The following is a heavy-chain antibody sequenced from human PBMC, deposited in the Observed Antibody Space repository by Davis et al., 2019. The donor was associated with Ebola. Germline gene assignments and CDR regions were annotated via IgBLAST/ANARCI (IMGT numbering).Heavy chain of an antibody. D-gene: IGHD1-26*01. CDR1: GFVFSSYV. CDR2: LGLSADT. Sequence: GESLKISCAASGFVFSSYVMSWVRRAPGKGLEWVSTLGLSADTYYADSVKGRFTISRDNSKNTLHLQMNSLRVEDTAIYYCAKDTSKIWFDVWGQGTNVTVSS. CDR3: AKDTSKIWFDV. V-gene: IGHV3-23*01. J-gene: IGHJ3*01.